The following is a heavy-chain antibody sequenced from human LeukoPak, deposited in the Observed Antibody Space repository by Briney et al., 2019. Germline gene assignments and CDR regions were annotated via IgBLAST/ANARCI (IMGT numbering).Heavy chain of an antibody. J-gene: IGHJ4*02. D-gene: IGHD2-2*01. CDR3: ARGAYILGFCSSTSCSPSLSQASD. Sequence: GASVKVSCKASGYTFTSYAMHWVRQAPGQRLEWMGWINAGNGNTKYSQKFQGRVTITRDKSASTIYMDLSSLRSEDTAVYYCARGAYILGFCSSTSCSPSLSQASDWGQGTLVTVSS. CDR2: INAGNGNT. V-gene: IGHV1-3*01. CDR1: GYTFTSYA.